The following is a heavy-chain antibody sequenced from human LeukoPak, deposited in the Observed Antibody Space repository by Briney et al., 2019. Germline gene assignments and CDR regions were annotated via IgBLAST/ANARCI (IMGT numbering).Heavy chain of an antibody. D-gene: IGHD3-22*01. J-gene: IGHJ4*02. CDR1: GGSFSGYY. Sequence: KSSETLSLTCAVYGGSFSGYYWSWIRQPPGKGLEWIGEINHSGSTNYNPSLKSRVTISVDTSKNQFSLKMTSVTAADTALYHCARHGYYYHTSGYFGFWGQGTLVTVSS. CDR2: INHSGST. V-gene: IGHV4-34*01. CDR3: ARHGYYYHTSGYFGF.